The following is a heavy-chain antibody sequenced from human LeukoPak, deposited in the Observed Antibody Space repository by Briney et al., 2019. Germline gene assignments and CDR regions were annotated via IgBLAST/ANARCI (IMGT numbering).Heavy chain of an antibody. CDR1: GFIFNSYA. Sequence: GGSLRLSCAASGFIFNSYAMGWVRQAPGKGLEWVSTISSSGGGTYYADSVKGRFTISRDDSKNTFHLQMNSLRAEDTAVYRCGKEGGLYDSGGYFDYWGQGALVTVS. CDR2: ISSSGGGT. D-gene: IGHD3-3*01. J-gene: IGHJ4*02. CDR3: GKEGGLYDSGGYFDY. V-gene: IGHV3-23*01.